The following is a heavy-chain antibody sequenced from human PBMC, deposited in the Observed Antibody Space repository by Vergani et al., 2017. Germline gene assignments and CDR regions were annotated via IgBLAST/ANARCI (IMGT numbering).Heavy chain of an antibody. V-gene: IGHV4-61*02. CDR1: GGSVRTSIGYY. J-gene: IGHJ4*02. CDR2: IFSSGTT. D-gene: IGHD6-13*01. CDR3: ARGSRAEGGSGPDK. Sequence: QVQLQESGPGLVKPSQTLSLSCTVSGGSVRTSIGYYWTWIRQPAGKTLEWIGEIFSSGTTNSNPSFKNRVTMSVDTSKNQFSLKLNSVTAAATAVYYCARGSRAEGGSGPDKWGQGTLVTVSS.